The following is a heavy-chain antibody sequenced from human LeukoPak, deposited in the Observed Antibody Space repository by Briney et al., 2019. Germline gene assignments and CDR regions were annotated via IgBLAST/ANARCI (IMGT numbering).Heavy chain of an antibody. J-gene: IGHJ2*01. CDR1: GFSFSRHG. V-gene: IGHV3-30*18. Sequence: PGGSLRLSCVASGFSFSRHGMHWVRQTPGKGLEWVAVISSDGTKKDYADSAKGRFTVSRDNSKNTLYVQMNRLRPEDTALYYCTKDYGSADYGNYWYSDLWGRGTLVMVSS. CDR3: TKDYGSADYGNYWYSDL. D-gene: IGHD3-10*01. CDR2: ISSDGTKK.